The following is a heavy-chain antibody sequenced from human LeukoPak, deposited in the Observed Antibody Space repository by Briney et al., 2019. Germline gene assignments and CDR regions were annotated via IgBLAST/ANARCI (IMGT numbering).Heavy chain of an antibody. CDR2: IYSGGST. V-gene: IGHV3-53*01. J-gene: IGHJ6*03. CDR1: GFTVSSNY. Sequence: PGGSLRLSCAASGFTVSSNYMSWVRQAPGKGLEWVSIIYSGGSTDYADPVKGRFTISRDNSKNTLYLQMNSLRADDTAVYYCARGFPYYYGSGSYYMDVWGKGTTVTISS. CDR3: ARGFPYYYGSGSYYMDV. D-gene: IGHD3-10*01.